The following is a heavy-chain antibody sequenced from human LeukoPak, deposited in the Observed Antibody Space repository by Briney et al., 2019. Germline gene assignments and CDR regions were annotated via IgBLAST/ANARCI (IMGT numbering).Heavy chain of an antibody. J-gene: IGHJ4*02. V-gene: IGHV3-48*04. CDR1: GFTFSSYS. CDR3: ARDKEFGYSSSSGY. D-gene: IGHD6-6*01. CDR2: ISSSSSTI. Sequence: GGSLRLSCAASGFTFSSYSMNWVRQAPGKGLEWVSYISSSSSTIYYADSVKGRFTISRDNAKNSLYLQMNSLRAEDTAVYYCARDKEFGYSSSSGYWGQGTLVTVSS.